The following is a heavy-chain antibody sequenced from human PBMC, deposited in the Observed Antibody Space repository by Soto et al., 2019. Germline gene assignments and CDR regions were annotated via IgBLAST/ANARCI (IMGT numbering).Heavy chain of an antibody. D-gene: IGHD6-13*01. Sequence: PSETLSLTCTVSGGSISSGDYYWSWIRQPPGEGLEWIGEIYHSGSTNYNPSLKSRVTISVDKSKNQFSLKLSSVTAADTAVYYCARGEAAAGPYNWFDPWGQGTLVTVSS. CDR3: ARGEAAAGPYNWFDP. V-gene: IGHV4-30-4*01. CDR1: GGSISSGDYY. CDR2: IYHSGST. J-gene: IGHJ5*02.